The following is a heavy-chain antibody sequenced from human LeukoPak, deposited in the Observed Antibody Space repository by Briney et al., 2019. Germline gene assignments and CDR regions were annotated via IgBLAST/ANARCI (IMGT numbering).Heavy chain of an antibody. Sequence: ASVKVSCKASGYTFTGYYIHWVRQAPGQGLEWMGWISAYNGNTNYAQKLQGRATMTTDTSTSTAYMELRSLRSDDTAVYYCARLHSSSWYELDYNWSDPWGQGTLVTVSS. V-gene: IGHV1-18*04. CDR1: GYTFTGYY. CDR3: ARLHSSSWYELDYNWSDP. CDR2: ISAYNGNT. D-gene: IGHD6-13*01. J-gene: IGHJ5*02.